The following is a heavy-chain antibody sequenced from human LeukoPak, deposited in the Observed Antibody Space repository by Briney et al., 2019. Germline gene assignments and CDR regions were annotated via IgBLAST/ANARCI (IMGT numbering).Heavy chain of an antibody. CDR3: ARGGPEIDY. D-gene: IGHD1-14*01. J-gene: IGHJ4*02. Sequence: SETLSLTCAVYGGSLSGYYWSWIRQPPGKGLEWIGEINHSGSTNYNPSLKSRVTISVDTSKNQFSLKLSSVTAADTAVYYCARGGPEIDYWGQGTLVTVSS. CDR1: GGSLSGYY. CDR2: INHSGST. V-gene: IGHV4-34*01.